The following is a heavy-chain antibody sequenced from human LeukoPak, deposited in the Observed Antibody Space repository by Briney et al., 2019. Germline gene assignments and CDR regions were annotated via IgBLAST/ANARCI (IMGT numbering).Heavy chain of an antibody. V-gene: IGHV3-21*01. Sequence: PGGSLRLSCAASGFTFSSYSMNWVRQAPGKGLEWVSSISSSSSYIYYADSVKGRFTISRDNAKNSLYLQMNSLRAEDTAVYYCARAQGLNYYDSSGYYYPFDYWGQGTLVTVSS. CDR2: ISSSSSYI. J-gene: IGHJ4*02. CDR1: GFTFSSYS. D-gene: IGHD3-22*01. CDR3: ARAQGLNYYDSSGYYYPFDY.